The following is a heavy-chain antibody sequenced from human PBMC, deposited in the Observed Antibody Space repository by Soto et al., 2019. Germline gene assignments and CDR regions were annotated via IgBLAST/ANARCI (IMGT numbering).Heavy chain of an antibody. V-gene: IGHV1-69*01. CDR1: GGTFSSYA. J-gene: IGHJ4*02. CDR3: ATRSYCGGDCYSGYFDY. Sequence: QVQLVQSGAEVKKPGSSVKVSCKASGGTFSSYAISWVRQAPGHGLEWMGGIIPIFGTANYAQKFQVRVTITADESTSTAYMELSSLRSEDTAVYYCATRSYCGGDCYSGYFDYWGQGTLVTVSS. CDR2: IIPIFGTA. D-gene: IGHD2-21*02.